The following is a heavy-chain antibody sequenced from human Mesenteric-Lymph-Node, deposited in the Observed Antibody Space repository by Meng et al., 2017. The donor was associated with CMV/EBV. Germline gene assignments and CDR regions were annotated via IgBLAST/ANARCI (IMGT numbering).Heavy chain of an antibody. CDR1: GFTFSNYW. J-gene: IGHJ4*02. Sequence: GESLKISCAASGFTFSNYWMHWVRQAPGKGLVWVSHIDSDGSTTTYADSVKGRFTISRDNAKNTLYLQMNSLRAEDTAVYFCASYDYSNYNYFDYWGQGTLVTVSS. CDR3: ASYDYSNYNYFDY. V-gene: IGHV3-74*01. D-gene: IGHD4-11*01. CDR2: IDSDGSTT.